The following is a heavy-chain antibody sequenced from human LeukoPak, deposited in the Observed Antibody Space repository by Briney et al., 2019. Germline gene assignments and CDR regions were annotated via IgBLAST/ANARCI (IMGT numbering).Heavy chain of an antibody. Sequence: PGGSLRLSCSASGFTFSSYWMHWVRQAPGKGLEWVSCVKSDGSATNYADSVTGRFTISRDNAKNTLYLQMNSLRAEDTAVYYCVRESRSIGEDKDLDHWGQGTLVTVSS. CDR1: GFTFSSYW. V-gene: IGHV3-74*01. J-gene: IGHJ4*02. CDR2: VKSDGSAT. D-gene: IGHD3-3*01. CDR3: VRESRSIGEDKDLDH.